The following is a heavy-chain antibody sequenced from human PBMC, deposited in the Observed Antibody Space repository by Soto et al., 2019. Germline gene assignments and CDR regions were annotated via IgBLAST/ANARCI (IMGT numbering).Heavy chain of an antibody. D-gene: IGHD1-1*01. CDR3: VRGDNWNDEASDY. Sequence: QVQLVESGGGVVQPGRSLRLSCAASGFMFSNHGMHWVRQAPGKGLEWVAVTWSDGNNRYYADSVKGRFTISRDNYKNTFYLQMNSLRAEDTAVYYCVRGDNWNDEASDYWGQGTLVTVSS. J-gene: IGHJ4*02. V-gene: IGHV3-33*01. CDR1: GFMFSNHG. CDR2: TWSDGNNR.